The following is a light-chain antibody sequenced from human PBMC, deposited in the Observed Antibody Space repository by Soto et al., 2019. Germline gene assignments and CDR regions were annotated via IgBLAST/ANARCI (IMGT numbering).Light chain of an antibody. Sequence: AIQMTQSPSSLSASVGDRVTITCRASRDIGNDLCGYQQKPGKAPNHLLFAASNLQSGVPSRFSGGGSGTDFTLTISSLQSDDFAAYYCLQHCSFSWTFGQGTKVE. CDR1: RDIGND. V-gene: IGKV1-6*01. CDR3: LQHCSFSWT. J-gene: IGKJ1*01. CDR2: AAS.